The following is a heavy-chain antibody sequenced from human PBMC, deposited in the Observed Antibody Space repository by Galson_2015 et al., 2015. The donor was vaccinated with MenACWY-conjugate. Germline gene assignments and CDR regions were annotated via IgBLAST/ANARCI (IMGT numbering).Heavy chain of an antibody. D-gene: IGHD1-26*01. J-gene: IGHJ6*02. CDR1: GYSFTNYW. Sequence: QSGAEVTKPGESLTISCTGSGYSFTNYWIAWVRQMPGKGLEWVGLIDPVNSNIRYSPSFQGQVTISADESISTAYLQWSSLKASHTAMYYCARHPPGGRGMDVWGQGTTVTVSS. CDR2: IDPVNSNI. CDR3: ARHPPGGRGMDV. V-gene: IGHV5-51*01.